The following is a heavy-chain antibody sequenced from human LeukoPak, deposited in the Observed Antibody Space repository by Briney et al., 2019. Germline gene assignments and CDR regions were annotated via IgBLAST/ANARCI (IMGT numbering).Heavy chain of an antibody. V-gene: IGHV3-33*01. D-gene: IGHD3-10*01. Sequence: GGSLRLSCAASGFTFSSYGMHWVRQAPGKGLEWVAVIWYDGSNKYYADSVKGRFTISRDNSKNTLYLQMNSLRAEDTAVYYCARGMVRGVIGAFDIWGQGTMVTVSS. CDR3: ARGMVRGVIGAFDI. CDR2: IWYDGSNK. J-gene: IGHJ3*02. CDR1: GFTFSSYG.